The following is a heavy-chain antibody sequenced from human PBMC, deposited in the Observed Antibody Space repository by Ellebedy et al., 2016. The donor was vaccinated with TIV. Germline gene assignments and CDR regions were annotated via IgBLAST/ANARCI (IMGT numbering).Heavy chain of an antibody. J-gene: IGHJ1*01. V-gene: IGHV3-49*04. CDR3: TRDPSIAAAGRVYFQH. D-gene: IGHD6-13*01. Sequence: GESLKISCAASGFTLGSYGMHWVRQAPGKGLEWVGFIRSKAYGGTTEYAASVKGRFTISRDDSKSIAYLQMNSLKTEDTAVYYCTRDPSIAAAGRVYFQHWGRGTLVTVSS. CDR2: IRSKAYGGTT. CDR1: GFTLGSYG.